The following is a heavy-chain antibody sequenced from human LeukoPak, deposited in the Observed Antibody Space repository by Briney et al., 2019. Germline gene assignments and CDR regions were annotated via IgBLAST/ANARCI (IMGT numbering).Heavy chain of an antibody. D-gene: IGHD3-22*01. V-gene: IGHV3-9*01. CDR1: GFTFDDYA. CDR3: AKETAGYNYDSSGPLGD. Sequence: GGSLRLSCAASGFTFDDYAMHWVRQAPGKGLEWVSGISWNSGSIGYADSVKGRFTISRDNAKNSLYLQMNSLRAEDTALYYCAKETAGYNYDSSGPLGDWGQGTLVTVSS. CDR2: ISWNSGSI. J-gene: IGHJ4*02.